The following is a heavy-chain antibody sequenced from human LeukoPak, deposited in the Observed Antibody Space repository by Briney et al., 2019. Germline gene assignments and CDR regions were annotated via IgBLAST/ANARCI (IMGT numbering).Heavy chain of an antibody. V-gene: IGHV4-39*07. CDR3: ARAPGMVVAATQGPYYFDY. D-gene: IGHD2-15*01. CDR2: IYYSGST. CDR1: GGSISSSSYY. J-gene: IGHJ4*02. Sequence: SETLSLTCTVSGGSISSSSYYWGWIRQPPGKGLEWIGSIYYSGSTYYNPSLKSRVTISVDTSKNQFSLKLSSVTAADTAVYYCARAPGMVVAATQGPYYFDYWGQGTLVTVSS.